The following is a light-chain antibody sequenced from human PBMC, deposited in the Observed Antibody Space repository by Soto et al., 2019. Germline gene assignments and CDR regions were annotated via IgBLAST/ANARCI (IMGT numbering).Light chain of an antibody. CDR2: DVS. CDR3: SSYTTSSTSV. CDR1: SSDVGFYNY. V-gene: IGLV2-14*01. J-gene: IGLJ1*01. Sequence: LTQPASVSGSTGQSITISCTGTSSDVGFYNYVSWYQHHPGKAPKLMIFDVSNRPSGVSNRFSGSKSGNTASLTIFGLQAEDEADYYCSSYTTSSTSVFGTGTKLTVL.